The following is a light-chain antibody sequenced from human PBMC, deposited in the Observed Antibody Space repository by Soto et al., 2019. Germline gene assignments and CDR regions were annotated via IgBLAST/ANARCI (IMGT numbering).Light chain of an antibody. CDR2: AAS. CDR3: QQSYNTPYS. CDR1: QSITTY. J-gene: IGKJ2*01. V-gene: IGKV1-39*01. Sequence: DIQMTQTPSSLSASVGDRVTITCRASQSITTYLNWYQQKPGKAPTVLIYAASSLQSVVPSRFSGSGSGTDFSLSISSLPPEDSATYYCQQSYNTPYSFGQGTKLEIK.